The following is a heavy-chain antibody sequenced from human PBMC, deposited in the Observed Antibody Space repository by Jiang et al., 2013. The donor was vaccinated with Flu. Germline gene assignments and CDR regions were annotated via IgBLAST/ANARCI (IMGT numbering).Heavy chain of an antibody. CDR1: GFTFSNYA. J-gene: IGHJ3*02. D-gene: IGHD3-22*01. V-gene: IGHV3-23*01. CDR3: ARASTYYYDSSGYDAFDI. Sequence: RLSCAASGFTFSNYAMNWVRQAPGKGLDWVSGISGSGDYAYYVDSVKGRFAISRDNSKNTLYLQMRSLRAEDTALYYCARASTYYYDSSGYDAFDIWGQGTMVTVSS. CDR2: ISGSGDYA.